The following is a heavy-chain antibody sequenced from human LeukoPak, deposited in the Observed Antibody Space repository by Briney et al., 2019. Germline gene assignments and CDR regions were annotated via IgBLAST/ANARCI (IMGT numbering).Heavy chain of an antibody. V-gene: IGHV4-4*02. D-gene: IGHD3-9*01. CDR3: ARVIRDLTGYYIDY. Sequence: SGTLSLTCAVSGASMSSFTWWSWVRQPPGKGLEWIGEIYHSGSTNYNSSLKSRVTISVDTSKNQFPPKLSSVTAADTAVYYCARVIRDLTGYYIDYWGQGTLVTVSS. CDR2: IYHSGST. J-gene: IGHJ4*02. CDR1: GASMSSFTW.